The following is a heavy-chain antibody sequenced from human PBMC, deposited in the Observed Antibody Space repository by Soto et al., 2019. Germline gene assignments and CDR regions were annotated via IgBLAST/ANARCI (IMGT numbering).Heavy chain of an antibody. V-gene: IGHV3-7*01. CDR2: IKQDGSEK. D-gene: IGHD6-13*01. J-gene: IGHJ5*02. Sequence: PGGSLRLSCAASGFTFSSYAMSWVRQAPGKGLEWVANIKQDGSEKYYVDSVKGRFTISRDNAKNSLYLQMNSLRAEDTAVYYCARGARSLYSSSRRNWFDPWGQGTLVTVSS. CDR1: GFTFSSYA. CDR3: ARGARSLYSSSRRNWFDP.